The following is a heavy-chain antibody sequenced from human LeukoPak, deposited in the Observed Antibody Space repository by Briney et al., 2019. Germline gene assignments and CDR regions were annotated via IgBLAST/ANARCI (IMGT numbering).Heavy chain of an antibody. CDR2: INPNSGGT. Sequence: ASVKVSCXASGYTFTGYYMHWVRQAPGQGLEWMGRINPNSGGTNYAQKFQGRVTMTRDTSISTAYIELSRLRSDDTAVYYCARVVTAVYYYYMDVRGKGTTVTVSS. CDR1: GYTFTGYY. J-gene: IGHJ6*03. CDR3: ARVVTAVYYYYMDV. D-gene: IGHD2-21*02. V-gene: IGHV1-2*06.